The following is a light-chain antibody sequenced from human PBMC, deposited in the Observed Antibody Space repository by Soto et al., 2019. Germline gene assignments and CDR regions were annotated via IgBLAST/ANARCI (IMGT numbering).Light chain of an antibody. V-gene: IGKV1-17*01. CDR2: GAS. CDR3: QQYNSYSRT. Sequence: DIQLTQSPSFLSASVGDRVTITCRASQGIRNDLGWYQQKSGKAPKLLIYGASSLQSGVPSRFSGSGSGTDFTLTISSLQPEDFATYYCQQYNSYSRTFGQGTKVDIK. J-gene: IGKJ1*01. CDR1: QGIRND.